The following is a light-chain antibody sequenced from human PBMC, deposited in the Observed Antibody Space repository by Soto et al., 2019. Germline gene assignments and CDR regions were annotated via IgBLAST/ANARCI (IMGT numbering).Light chain of an antibody. CDR1: QTIXTF. Sequence: DXXMXQSPSXLSASVXDRVTITXRAXQTIXTFLNWYQLKLGRAPKLLIFAASSLQTGVPSRFSGSGSGTDFTLTISNLQREDFATYYCQQSYSPPVTFGGGTKVEIK. V-gene: IGKV1-39*01. CDR2: AAS. J-gene: IGKJ4*01. CDR3: QQSYSPPVT.